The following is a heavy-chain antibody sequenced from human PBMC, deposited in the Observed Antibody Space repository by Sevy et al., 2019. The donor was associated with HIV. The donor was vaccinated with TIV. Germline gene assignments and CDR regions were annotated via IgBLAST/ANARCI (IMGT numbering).Heavy chain of an antibody. CDR1: GGSISSGDYY. CDR3: ARQRASSGYFYFDS. CDR2: IFYSGST. V-gene: IGHV4-30-4*01. J-gene: IGHJ4*02. D-gene: IGHD3-22*01. Sequence: SETLSLTCTVSGGSISSGDYYWSWIRQPPGKGLEGIGYIFYSGSTYFNPSLKSRVTISLDTSKSQFSLRLSSVTAADTAVFYCARQRASSGYFYFDSWGQGTLVTVSS.